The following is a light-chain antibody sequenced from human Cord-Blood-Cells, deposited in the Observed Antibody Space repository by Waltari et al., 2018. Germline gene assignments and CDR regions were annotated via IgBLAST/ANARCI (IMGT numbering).Light chain of an antibody. CDR3: QSYDSSLSGWV. V-gene: IGLV1-40*01. J-gene: IGLJ3*02. CDR1: RSNRGAGYD. CDR2: GNS. Sequence: QSVLTPPPSASGPPGQRVTCSCPGSRSNRGAGYDSPPYQQLPGTAPKLLIYGNSNRPSGVPDRFSGSKSGTSASLAITGLQAEDEADYYCQSYDSSLSGWVFGGGTKLTVL.